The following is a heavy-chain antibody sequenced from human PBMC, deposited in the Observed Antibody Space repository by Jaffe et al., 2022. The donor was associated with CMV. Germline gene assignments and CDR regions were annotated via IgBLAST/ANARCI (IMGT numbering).Heavy chain of an antibody. D-gene: IGHD2-15*01. J-gene: IGHJ5*02. V-gene: IGHV4-59*08. CDR2: IYYSGST. CDR1: GGSISSYY. CDR3: ARLRRIVVVVAATSRITNWFDP. Sequence: QVQLQESGPGLVKPSETLSLTCTVSGGSISSYYWSWIRQPPGKGLEWIGYIYYSGSTNYNPSLKSRVTISVDTSKNQFSLKLSSVTAADTAVYYCARLRRIVVVVAATSRITNWFDPWGQGTLVTVSS.